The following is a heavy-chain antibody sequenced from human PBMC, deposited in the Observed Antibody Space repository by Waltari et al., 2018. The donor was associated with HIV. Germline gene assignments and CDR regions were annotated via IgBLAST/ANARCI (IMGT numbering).Heavy chain of an antibody. CDR1: GYSFTTTW. J-gene: IGHJ4*02. V-gene: IGHV5-51*01. D-gene: IGHD3-10*01. CDR2: IYPDDSDT. CDR3: VTSAYGANSWIDY. Sequence: DVQLVQSGAEIKKPGESLKSSCSGSGYSFTTTWIGWVRQMPGKGLDWMAIIYPDDSDTRYNPSFRGQVTISVDRSISTAHLSWRRLKTSDTGIYYCVTSAYGANSWIDYWGQGTPVTVSS.